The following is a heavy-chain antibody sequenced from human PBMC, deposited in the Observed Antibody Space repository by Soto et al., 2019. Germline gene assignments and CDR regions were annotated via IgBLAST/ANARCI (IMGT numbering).Heavy chain of an antibody. J-gene: IGHJ4*02. V-gene: IGHV1-69*13. D-gene: IGHD3-22*01. CDR2: IIPIFGTA. Sequence: GASVKVSCKASGGTFSSYAISWVRQAPGQGLEWMGGIIPIFGTANYAQKFQGRVTITADESTSTAYMELSSLRSEDTAVYYCAGGVVEYYYVSSGYYSDFDYWGQGTLVTVSS. CDR3: AGGVVEYYYVSSGYYSDFDY. CDR1: GGTFSSYA.